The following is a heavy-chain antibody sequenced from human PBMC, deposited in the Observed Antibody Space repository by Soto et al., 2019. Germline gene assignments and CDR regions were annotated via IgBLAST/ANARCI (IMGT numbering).Heavy chain of an antibody. D-gene: IGHD3-22*01. V-gene: IGHV3-33*01. J-gene: IGHJ3*02. Sequence: QVQLVESGGGVVQPGRSLRLSCAASGFTFSSYGMQWVRQAPGKGLEWVAVIWYDGSHEYYADSVKGRFTISRDNSKNTLYLQMNRLRAEGTAEYYCRCGDSSLAFEIWGQGTMVTISP. CDR1: GFTFSSYG. CDR3: RCGDSSLAFEI. CDR2: IWYDGSHE.